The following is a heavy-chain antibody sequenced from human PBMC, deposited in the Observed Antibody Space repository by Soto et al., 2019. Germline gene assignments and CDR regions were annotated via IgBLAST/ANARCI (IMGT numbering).Heavy chain of an antibody. CDR3: ARAGRPMDAIPNRYYGMDV. J-gene: IGHJ6*04. CDR1: GYTFTGYY. Sequence: ASVKVSCKASGYTFTGYYMHWVRQAPGQGLEWMGWINPNSGGTNYAQKFQGRVTMTRDTSISTAYMELSRLRSDDTAVYYCARAGRPMDAIPNRYYGMDVWGKGTTVTVSS. D-gene: IGHD2-8*01. V-gene: IGHV1-2*02. CDR2: INPNSGGT.